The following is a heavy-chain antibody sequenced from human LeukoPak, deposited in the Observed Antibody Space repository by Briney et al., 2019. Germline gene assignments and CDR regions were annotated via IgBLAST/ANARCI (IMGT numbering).Heavy chain of an antibody. J-gene: IGHJ4*02. V-gene: IGHV3-74*01. CDR1: GFTFSSYW. CDR3: ARIGYYYESSGYYYHFDY. Sequence: PGGSLRLSCAASGFTFSSYWMHWVRQAPGKGLVWVSRINSDGSSTSYADSVKGRFTISRDNAKNTLDLQMNNLRAEDTAVYYCARIGYYYESSGYYYHFDYWGQGTLDTVSS. CDR2: INSDGSST. D-gene: IGHD3-22*01.